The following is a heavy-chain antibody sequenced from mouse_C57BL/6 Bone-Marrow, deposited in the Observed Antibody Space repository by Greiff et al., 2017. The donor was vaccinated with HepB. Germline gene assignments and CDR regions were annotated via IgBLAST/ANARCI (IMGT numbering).Heavy chain of an antibody. CDR2: ISGGGGNT. V-gene: IGHV5-9*01. D-gene: IGHD1-1*01. J-gene: IGHJ2*01. Sequence: EVQRVESGGGLVKPGGSLKLSCAASGFTFSSYTMSWVRQTPEKRLEWVATISGGGGNTYYPDSVKGRFTISRDNAKNTLYLQMSSLRSEDTALYYCARRDYGTDYWGQGTTLTVSS. CDR1: GFTFSSYT. CDR3: ARRDYGTDY.